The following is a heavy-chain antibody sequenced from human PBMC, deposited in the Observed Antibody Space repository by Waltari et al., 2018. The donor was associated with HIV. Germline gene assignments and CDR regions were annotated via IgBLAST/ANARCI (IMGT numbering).Heavy chain of an antibody. D-gene: IGHD3-16*01. CDR2: MSLDGTT. CDR1: GFTGTGSW. CDR3: ARDRYAGGWFGY. J-gene: IGHJ4*02. Sequence: DVQLVESGGGLVQPGGSLRLSCVASGFTGTGSWMHWVRQVPGKGPVWVSHMSLDGTTVYADSVKGRFTISRDNAKNTLYLQMNTLRAEDTAVYYCARDRYAGGWFGYWGQGTLVTVSS. V-gene: IGHV3-74*01.